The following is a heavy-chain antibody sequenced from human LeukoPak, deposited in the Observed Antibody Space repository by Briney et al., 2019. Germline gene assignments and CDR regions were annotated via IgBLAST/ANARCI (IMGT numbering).Heavy chain of an antibody. V-gene: IGHV3-21*01. CDR1: GFTFSSYS. J-gene: IGHJ4*02. D-gene: IGHD3-10*01. CDR2: ISSSSSYI. CDR3: ARDLLMVRRVNDY. Sequence: PGGSLRLSCAASGFTFSSYSMNLVRRAPGKGLEWVSTISSSSSYIYYADSVKGRFTISRDNAKNSLYLQMNSLRAEDTAVYYCARDLLMVRRVNDYWGQGTLVTVSS.